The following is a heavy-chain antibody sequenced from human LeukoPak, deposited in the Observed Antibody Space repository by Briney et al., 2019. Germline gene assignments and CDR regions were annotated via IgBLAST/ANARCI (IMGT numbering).Heavy chain of an antibody. D-gene: IGHD6-13*01. CDR1: GFTVISNY. CDR3: ARDGSAAAGTDY. CDR2: ISSSSSYI. V-gene: IGHV3-21*01. J-gene: IGHJ4*02. Sequence: PGGSLRLSCAASGFTVISNYMSWVRQAPGKGLEWVSSISSSSSYIYYADSVKGRFTISRDNAKNSLYLQMNSLRAEDTAVYYCARDGSAAAGTDYWGQGTLVTVSS.